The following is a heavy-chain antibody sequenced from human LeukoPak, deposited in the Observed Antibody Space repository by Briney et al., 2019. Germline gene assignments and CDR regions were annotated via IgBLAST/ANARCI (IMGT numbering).Heavy chain of an antibody. V-gene: IGHV3-7*01. Sequence: GGSLRLSCAASGFTFRNSCMSWVRQAPGKGLEWVANIKQEGTEKNYVDSVKGRFTISRDNARNSLYLQMNSLRAEDTAVYYCARDGGGPLDWGQGTLVTVSS. CDR2: IKQEGTEK. D-gene: IGHD3-10*01. CDR1: GFTFRNSC. CDR3: ARDGGGPLD. J-gene: IGHJ4*02.